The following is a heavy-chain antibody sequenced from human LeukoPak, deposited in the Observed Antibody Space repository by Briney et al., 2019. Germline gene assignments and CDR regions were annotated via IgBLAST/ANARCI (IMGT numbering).Heavy chain of an antibody. Sequence: GGSLRLSCAASGFTLRSYTMNWVRQAPGKGLEWVSSIGISSNKIYYADSVKGRFIISRDNAKNSVYLQMNSLRAEDTAVYYCARGVLGYSYGYAFDYWGQGTLVTVSS. V-gene: IGHV3-21*01. J-gene: IGHJ4*02. D-gene: IGHD5-18*01. CDR2: IGISSNKI. CDR1: GFTLRSYT. CDR3: ARGVLGYSYGYAFDY.